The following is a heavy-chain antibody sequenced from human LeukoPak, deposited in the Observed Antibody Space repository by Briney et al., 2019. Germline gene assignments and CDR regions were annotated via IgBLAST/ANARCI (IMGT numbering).Heavy chain of an antibody. Sequence: KPSESLSLTCAVYGGSFSGYYWSWIRQPPGKGLEWIGEINHSGSTNYNPSLKSRVTISVDTSKNQFSLKLSSVTAADTAVYYWARCDPGWFGKGGNWFDPWGKGTLVTVSS. CDR2: INHSGST. J-gene: IGHJ5*02. D-gene: IGHD3-10*01. CDR1: GGSFSGYY. CDR3: ARCDPGWFGKGGNWFDP. V-gene: IGHV4-34*01.